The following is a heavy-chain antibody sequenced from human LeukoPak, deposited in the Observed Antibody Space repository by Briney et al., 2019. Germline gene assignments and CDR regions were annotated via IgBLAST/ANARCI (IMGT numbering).Heavy chain of an antibody. CDR3: ARTSRHYYGSGKNLTPWPAGLDV. D-gene: IGHD3-10*01. J-gene: IGHJ6*02. V-gene: IGHV4-59*01. Sequence: SQTLSLTCTVSGRSFSDYYWTWIRQPPGKGLEWIGYSGSAKYNTSLKSRVTISTDPSKRHISLTLSKVTAADTAIYYCARTSRHYYGSGKNLTPWPAGLDVWGPGTTVTVS. CDR2: SGSA. CDR1: GRSFSDYY.